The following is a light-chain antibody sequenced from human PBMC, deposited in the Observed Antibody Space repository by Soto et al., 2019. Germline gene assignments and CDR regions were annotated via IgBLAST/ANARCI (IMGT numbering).Light chain of an antibody. V-gene: IGKV3-20*01. CDR2: GAS. CDR1: QSVSSSY. CDR3: HQYGSSPYT. Sequence: EIVLTQSPGTLSLSPGERATLSCRASQSVSSSYLAWYQQKPGQAPRLLIYGASSRATGIPDRWSGSGSGTDFTLTISRLEPEDFAVYYCHQYGSSPYTFGQGTKLEIK. J-gene: IGKJ2*01.